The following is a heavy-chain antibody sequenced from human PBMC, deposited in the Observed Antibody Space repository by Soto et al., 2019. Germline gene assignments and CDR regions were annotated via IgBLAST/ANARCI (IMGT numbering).Heavy chain of an antibody. Sequence: GGSLRLSCAASGFPFTTYGMHCVRRAPGKGLEWVAVIWANGINKYYADSVRGRFTISRDNSKNTLDLQMNSLRAEDTALYYCVRERGRFDAFDIWGQGTMVTVSS. CDR3: VRERGRFDAFDI. V-gene: IGHV3-33*01. CDR1: GFPFTTYG. J-gene: IGHJ3*02. CDR2: IWANGINK.